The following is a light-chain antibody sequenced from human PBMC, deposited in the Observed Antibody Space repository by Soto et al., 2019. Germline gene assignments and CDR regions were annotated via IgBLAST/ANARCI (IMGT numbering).Light chain of an antibody. CDR1: RTVLSTADNQNF. Sequence: DIAMTQSPDSLVVCLGERATINCKSGRTVLSTADNQNFLAWYQQRPGQPPKLLIYDASTRAPGVPDRFIGSGSATEFTLTVAGLQPEDVAFYYCHQYYGSPYSFGQGTRLEI. CDR2: DAS. CDR3: HQYYGSPYS. J-gene: IGKJ2*01. V-gene: IGKV4-1*01.